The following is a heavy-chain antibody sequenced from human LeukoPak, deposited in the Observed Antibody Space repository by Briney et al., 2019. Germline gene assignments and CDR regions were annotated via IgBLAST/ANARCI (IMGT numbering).Heavy chain of an antibody. CDR1: GFTFSDYY. V-gene: IGHV3-30*02. CDR2: IWNDGSDK. J-gene: IGHJ4*02. Sequence: GGSLRLSCAASGFTFSDYYMSWVRQAPDKGLEWVAYIWNDGSDKYYADSVKGRFTISRDNSKSTLFLQMNSLRPEDTGVYYCAKATIAAAGLFDDWGQGTLVTVSS. D-gene: IGHD6-13*01. CDR3: AKATIAAAGLFDD.